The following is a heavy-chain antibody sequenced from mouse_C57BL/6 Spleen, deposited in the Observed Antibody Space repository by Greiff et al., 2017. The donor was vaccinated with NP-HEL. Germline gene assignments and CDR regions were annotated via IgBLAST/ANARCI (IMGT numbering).Heavy chain of an antibody. V-gene: IGHV1-82*01. D-gene: IGHD1-1*01. Sequence: VQLQQSGPELVKPGASVKISCKASGYAFSSSWMNWVKQRPGKGLEWIGRIYPGDGDTNYNGKFKGKATLTADKSSSTAYMQLSSLTSEDSAVYFCARSGYYGSSYLYYFDYWGQGTTLTVSS. CDR2: IYPGDGDT. CDR3: ARSGYYGSSYLYYFDY. CDR1: GYAFSSSW. J-gene: IGHJ2*01.